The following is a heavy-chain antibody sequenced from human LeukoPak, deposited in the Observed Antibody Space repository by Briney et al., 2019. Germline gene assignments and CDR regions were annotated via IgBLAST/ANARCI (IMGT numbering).Heavy chain of an antibody. V-gene: IGHV1-58*01. CDR3: AAEYDSSGYIVGFVGMDV. J-gene: IGHJ6*02. CDR2: IVVGSGNT. D-gene: IGHD3-22*01. CDR1: GFTFTSSA. Sequence: ASVKVSCKASGFTFTSSAVQWVRQARGQRLEWIGWIVVGSGNTNYAQKFQERVTITRDMSTSTAYMELGSLRSEDTAVYYCAAEYDSSGYIVGFVGMDVWGQGTTVTVSS.